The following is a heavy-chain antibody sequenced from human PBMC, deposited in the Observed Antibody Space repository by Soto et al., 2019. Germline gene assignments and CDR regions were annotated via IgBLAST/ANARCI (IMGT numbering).Heavy chain of an antibody. J-gene: IGHJ3*02. Sequence: EVQLVESGGGLVQPGGSLRLSCAASGLTFSSYWMSWVRQAPGKGLEWVANIKQDGSEKYYVDSVKGRFTISRDNAKNSLYLQMNSLRAEDTAVYYCARGSSSSWYWGAFDIWGQGTMVTVSS. CDR1: GLTFSSYW. D-gene: IGHD6-13*01. CDR3: ARGSSSSWYWGAFDI. V-gene: IGHV3-7*01. CDR2: IKQDGSEK.